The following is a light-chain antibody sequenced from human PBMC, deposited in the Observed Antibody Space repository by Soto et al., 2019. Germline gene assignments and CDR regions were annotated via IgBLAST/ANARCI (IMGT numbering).Light chain of an antibody. CDR3: AAWDDSLSGGV. J-gene: IGLJ1*01. V-gene: IGLV2-11*01. CDR1: SSDIGGYYY. CDR2: DVT. Sequence: QSVLAQPRSVSGSPGQSVTISCTGTSSDIGGYYYVSWYQQHPGKAPNLMIYDVTKRPSGVPDRFSGSKSGTSASLAISGLRSEDEAEYYCAAWDDSLSGGVFGTGTKVTVL.